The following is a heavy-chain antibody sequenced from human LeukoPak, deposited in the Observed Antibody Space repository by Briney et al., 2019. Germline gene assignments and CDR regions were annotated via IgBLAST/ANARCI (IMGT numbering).Heavy chain of an antibody. CDR2: IYYTGSA. Sequence: PSETLSLTCTVSDGSINNYYWTWIRQPPGKGLKWIGYIYYTGSANYNSSLQSRVTISVDTSNNHFSLKLNSVTAADTAVYYCARIAPGMSFDYWGQGTLVTVSS. CDR3: ARIAPGMSFDY. V-gene: IGHV4-59*01. D-gene: IGHD1-14*01. CDR1: DGSINNYY. J-gene: IGHJ4*02.